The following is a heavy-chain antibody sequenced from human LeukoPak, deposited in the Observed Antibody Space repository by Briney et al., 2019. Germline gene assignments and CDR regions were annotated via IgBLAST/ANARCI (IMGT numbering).Heavy chain of an antibody. J-gene: IGHJ2*01. Sequence: PSETLSLTCSVSGGSISNYYWSWIRQPAGKGLEWIGRVYSDGSTSYNPSLKSRVTMSVDTSKNQFSLSLTSVTAANTAVYYCARTTAHWYFDLWGRGTLVSVSS. CDR1: GGSISNYY. CDR3: ARTTAHWYFDL. D-gene: IGHD2-21*02. V-gene: IGHV4-4*07. CDR2: VYSDGST.